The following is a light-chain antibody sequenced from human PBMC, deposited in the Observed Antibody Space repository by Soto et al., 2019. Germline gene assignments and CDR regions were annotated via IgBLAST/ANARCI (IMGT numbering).Light chain of an antibody. Sequence: DIQMTQSPSTLSASIGDRVTITCRASQSISSWLAWYQQKAGKAPKVLIYQASSLESGVPSRFSGSGSGTQFTLTISSLQPDDFATYYCQQYNSYPETFGQGTKVEIK. J-gene: IGKJ1*01. V-gene: IGKV1-5*03. CDR3: QQYNSYPET. CDR1: QSISSW. CDR2: QAS.